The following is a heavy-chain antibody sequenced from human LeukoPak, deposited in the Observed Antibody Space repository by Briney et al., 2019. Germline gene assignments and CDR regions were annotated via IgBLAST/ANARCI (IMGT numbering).Heavy chain of an antibody. CDR3: ASQTSDKGFDY. D-gene: IGHD2-2*01. V-gene: IGHV3-30*03. CDR2: ISYDGSNK. Sequence: GGSLRLSCAASGFTFSSYGMHWVRQAPGKGLEWVAVISYDGSNKYYADSVKGRFTISRDNAQNSLFLQMNSLRAEDTAVYYCASQTSDKGFDYWGQGTLVTVSS. CDR1: GFTFSSYG. J-gene: IGHJ4*02.